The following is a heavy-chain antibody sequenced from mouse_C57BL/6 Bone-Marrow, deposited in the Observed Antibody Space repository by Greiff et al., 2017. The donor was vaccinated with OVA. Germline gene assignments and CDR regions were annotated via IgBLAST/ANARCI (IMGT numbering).Heavy chain of an antibody. D-gene: IGHD1-1*01. J-gene: IGHJ4*01. CDR3: TRSTTVVCLKDY. V-gene: IGHV1-5*01. CDR2: IYPGNSDT. CDR1: GYTFTSYW. Sequence: VQLQQSGTVLARPGASVKMSCKTSGYTFTSYWMHWVKQRPGQGLAWIGAIYPGNSDTSYKQKFKGKAKLPAVTSASTAYMERSSLTNEDSAVYCSTRSTTVVCLKDYWGQGTSVTVSA.